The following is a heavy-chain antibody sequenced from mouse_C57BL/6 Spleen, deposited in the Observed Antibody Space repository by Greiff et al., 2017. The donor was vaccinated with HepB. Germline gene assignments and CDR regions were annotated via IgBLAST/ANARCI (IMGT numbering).Heavy chain of an antibody. CDR2: IYPRDGST. CDR3: ARRDYYGSSLDY. Sequence: VQLQESDAELAKPGASVKISCKVSGYTFTDHTIHWMKQRPEQGLEWIGYIYPRDGSTKYNEKFKGKATLTADKSSSTAYMQLNSLTSEDSAVYFCARRDYYGSSLDYWGQGTTLTVSS. D-gene: IGHD1-1*01. V-gene: IGHV1-78*01. CDR1: GYTFTDHT. J-gene: IGHJ2*01.